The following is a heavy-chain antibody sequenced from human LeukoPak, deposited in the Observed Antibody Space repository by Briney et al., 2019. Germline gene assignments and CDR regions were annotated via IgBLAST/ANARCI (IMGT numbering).Heavy chain of an antibody. CDR2: IYYSGST. J-gene: IGHJ4*02. D-gene: IGHD3-22*01. CDR1: GGSISSYY. V-gene: IGHV4-59*08. CDR3: ARHHDRSDYALDY. Sequence: PSETLSLTCTVSGGSISSYYWSWIRQPPGKGLEWIGHIYYSGSTYHNPSLKSRVTISVDTTKNQFSLKLSSVTAADTAVYYCARHHDRSDYALDYWGQGTLVTVSS.